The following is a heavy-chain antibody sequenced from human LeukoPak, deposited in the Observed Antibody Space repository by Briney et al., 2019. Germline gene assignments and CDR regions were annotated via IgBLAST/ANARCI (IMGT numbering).Heavy chain of an antibody. J-gene: IGHJ5*02. CDR1: GGSISSYY. V-gene: IGHV4-4*07. CDR2: IYTSGST. CDR3: ASLAAAGTGFWFDP. D-gene: IGHD6-13*01. Sequence: SETLSLTCTVSGGSISSYYWSWIRQPAGKGLEWIGRIYTSGSTNYNPSLKSRVTMSVDTSKNQFSLKLSSVTAADTAVYYCASLAAAGTGFWFDPWGQGTLVTVSS.